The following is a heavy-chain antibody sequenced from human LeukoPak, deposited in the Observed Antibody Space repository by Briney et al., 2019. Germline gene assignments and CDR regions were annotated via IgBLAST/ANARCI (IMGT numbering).Heavy chain of an antibody. CDR2: IDWDDDK. CDR1: GFSLTTSGMC. V-gene: IGHV2-70*17. J-gene: IGHJ4*02. Sequence: CSPTLVNPTQTLTLTCTFSGFSLTTSGMCVSWIRQPRGKALVWLVRIDWDDDKFYSTSLKTRLTISKDTSKNQVVLTMTNMDPVDTATYYCARTRFGDQGSGIDFWGQGTLVTVSS. CDR3: ARTRFGDQGSGIDF. D-gene: IGHD3-10*01.